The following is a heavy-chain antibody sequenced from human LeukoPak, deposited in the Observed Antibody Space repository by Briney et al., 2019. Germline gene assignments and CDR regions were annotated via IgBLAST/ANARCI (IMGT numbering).Heavy chain of an antibody. D-gene: IGHD3-9*01. J-gene: IGHJ6*02. V-gene: IGHV4-4*02. CDR1: GGSISGTNW. CDR3: AKTYLDRHGSYGMDV. Sequence: PSGTLSLTCGVSGGSISGTNWWSWVRQPPGKGLEWIGFISHSGSTSYNPSLKSRVTISVDTSKNQFSLNLSSVTAADTAVYYCAKTYLDRHGSYGMDVWGQGTTVTVSS. CDR2: ISHSGST.